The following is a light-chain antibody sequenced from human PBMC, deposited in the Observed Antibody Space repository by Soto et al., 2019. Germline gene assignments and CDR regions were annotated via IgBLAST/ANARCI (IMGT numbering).Light chain of an antibody. V-gene: IGKV3D-15*01. Sequence: EIVMTQSPATLSVSPGERATLSCRASQSVNTRLAWYQQKPGQAPRLVIYDASTRATGIPAGFSGSGSGTEFTLTISSLQSEDFAVYHCQQYNNWPPEYTFGQGTKLEIK. CDR2: DAS. J-gene: IGKJ2*01. CDR3: QQYNNWPPEYT. CDR1: QSVNTR.